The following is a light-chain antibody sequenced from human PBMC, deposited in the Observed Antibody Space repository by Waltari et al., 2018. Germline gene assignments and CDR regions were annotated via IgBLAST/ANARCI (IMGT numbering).Light chain of an antibody. J-gene: IGLJ2*01. CDR1: NSDVGHYNL. CDR2: EVN. Sequence: QSALTQSASVSGSPGQSITISFTGSNSDVGHYNLVSWYQQHPGKAPKLLLYEVNQRPSGVSSRFSGSKSGITASLTISGLQAEDEADFYCCSYAGSTTWLFGGGTRLTVL. V-gene: IGLV2-23*02. CDR3: CSYAGSTTWL.